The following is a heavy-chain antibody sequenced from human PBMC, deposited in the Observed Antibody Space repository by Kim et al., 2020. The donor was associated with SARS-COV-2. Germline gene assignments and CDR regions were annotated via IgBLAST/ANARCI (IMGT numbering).Heavy chain of an antibody. Sequence: FTHSVKGRFSISRDNSKNTVYLQMNSLRAEDTAVYYCARDMITAARTFDYWGQGTLVTVSS. V-gene: IGHV3-23*01. CDR3: ARDMITAARTFDY. J-gene: IGHJ4*02. D-gene: IGHD2-2*01.